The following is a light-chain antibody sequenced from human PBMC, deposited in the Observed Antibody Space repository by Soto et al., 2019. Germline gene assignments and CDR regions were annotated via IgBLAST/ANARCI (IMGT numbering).Light chain of an antibody. J-gene: IGKJ1*01. CDR1: QSVCTN. CDR2: GVS. V-gene: IGKV3-15*01. CDR3: QQYNYWPQT. Sequence: ERVMTQYPVTLSGSPGECVTLSCRASQSVCTNLAWYQQKPGQAPSLLIYGVSTRATGIPNSFSGSGSGRKFTLTISSLQSEDFAVYYCQQYNYWPQTFGQGTKVEIK.